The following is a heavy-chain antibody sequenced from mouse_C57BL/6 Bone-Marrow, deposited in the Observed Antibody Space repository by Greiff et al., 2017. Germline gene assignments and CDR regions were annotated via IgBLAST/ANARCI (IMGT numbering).Heavy chain of an antibody. J-gene: IGHJ2*01. CDR1: GFTFSDYY. D-gene: IGHD1-1*01. Sequence: EVKLVESEGGLVQPGSSMKLSCTASGFTFSDYYMAWVRQVPEKGLEWVANINYDGSSTYYLDSLKSRFIISRDNAKNILYLQMNSLKSEDTATYYCARGGVVADYWGQGTTLTVSS. CDR3: ARGGVVADY. CDR2: INYDGSST. V-gene: IGHV5-16*01.